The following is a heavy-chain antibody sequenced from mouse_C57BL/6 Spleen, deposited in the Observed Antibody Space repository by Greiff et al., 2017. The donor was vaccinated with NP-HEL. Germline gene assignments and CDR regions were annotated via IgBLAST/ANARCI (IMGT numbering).Heavy chain of an antibody. D-gene: IGHD1-1*01. CDR3: ARSITTAYAMDY. CDR1: GYSFTGYF. CDR2: INPYNGDT. Sequence: VQLKQSGPELVKPGDSVKISCKASGYSFTGYFMNWVMQSHGKSLEWIGRINPYNGDTFYNQKFKGKATLTVDKSSSTDHMELRSLTSEDSAVYYCARSITTAYAMDYWGQGTSVTVSS. J-gene: IGHJ4*01. V-gene: IGHV1-20*01.